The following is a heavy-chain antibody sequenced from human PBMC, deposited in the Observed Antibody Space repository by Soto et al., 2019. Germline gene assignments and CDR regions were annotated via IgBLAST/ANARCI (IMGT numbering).Heavy chain of an antibody. CDR3: ARDRGVAPPVAGNTHYYYYMDV. V-gene: IGHV1-18*01. CDR2: ISAYNGNT. CDR1: GYSFTNYG. D-gene: IGHD6-19*01. J-gene: IGHJ6*03. Sequence: QDQLVQSGVEVKKPGASVKVSCKASGYSFTNYGITWVRQAPGQGFEWMGWISAYNGNTNYAQKFQGRVTMTAEESTSTAYLELRSLRSDDTAVYYCARDRGVAPPVAGNTHYYYYMDVWGKGTTVTVSS.